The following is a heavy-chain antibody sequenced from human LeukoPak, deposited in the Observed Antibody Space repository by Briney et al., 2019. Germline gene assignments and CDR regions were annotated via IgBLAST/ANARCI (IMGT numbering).Heavy chain of an antibody. Sequence: PSETLSLTCLVSSGSMNNYYWSWVRPPPGGGLGWIGYIYYSGSTNYHTSLERGVTISVDTSKNQFSLKLSSVTAADTAVYYCARHRVGYFCYYGMDVWGQGSTVTVSS. CDR1: SGSMNNYY. V-gene: IGHV4-59*08. CDR3: ARHRVGYFCYYGMDV. CDR2: IYYSGST. D-gene: IGHD3-22*01. J-gene: IGHJ6*02.